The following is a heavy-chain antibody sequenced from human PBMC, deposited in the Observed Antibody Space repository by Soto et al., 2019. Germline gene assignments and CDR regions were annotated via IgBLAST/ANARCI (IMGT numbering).Heavy chain of an antibody. CDR2: ISWKDDK. V-gene: IGHV2-5*01. CDR3: ALRYGGNCYRRYVDS. CDR1: GFSLTTSGAG. J-gene: IGHJ4*01. Sequence: SGHTLVNPTQTLTLPCTYSGFSLTTSGAGVGWIRQPPGKALEWLALISWKDDKRYNPGLESRLTITKDTSKNQVILTPTNMDPGDTATYFCALRYGGNCYRRYVDSWGQGTLVTVSS. D-gene: IGHD2-21*02.